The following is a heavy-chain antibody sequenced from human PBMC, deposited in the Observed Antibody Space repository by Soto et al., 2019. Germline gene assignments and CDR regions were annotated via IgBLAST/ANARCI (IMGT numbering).Heavy chain of an antibody. CDR3: ARELYCSSTSCQPEYYYYMDV. CDR1: SGSISSSNW. D-gene: IGHD2-2*01. Sequence: SETLYLTCAVSSGSISSSNWWSSVRQPPGNGLKRIGEIYHSGSTNYNPNLKSRVTISVDKSKNQFSLKLSSVTAADTAVYYCARELYCSSTSCQPEYYYYMDVWGKGTTVT. CDR2: IYHSGST. V-gene: IGHV4-4*02. J-gene: IGHJ6*03.